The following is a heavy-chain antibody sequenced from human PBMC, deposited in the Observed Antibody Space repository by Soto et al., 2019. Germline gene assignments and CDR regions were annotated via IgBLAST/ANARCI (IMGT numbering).Heavy chain of an antibody. D-gene: IGHD4-17*01. CDR3: AHRPEGDYPIDY. Sequence: QITLKESGPTLVKPTQTLTLTCTFSGFSLNTSGVGVGWIRQPPGKALEWLALIYWDDDKRYSPSLKSRFTITKDTSKNQVVLTMTNMDPVDTGTYYRAHRPEGDYPIDYWGQGTLVTVCS. V-gene: IGHV2-5*02. J-gene: IGHJ4*02. CDR1: GFSLNTSGVG. CDR2: IYWDDDK.